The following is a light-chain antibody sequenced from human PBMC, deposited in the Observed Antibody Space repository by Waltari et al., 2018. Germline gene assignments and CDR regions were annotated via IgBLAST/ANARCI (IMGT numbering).Light chain of an antibody. V-gene: IGLV2-11*01. CDR2: DVS. Sequence: QSALTQPRSVSGSPGQSVTISCTGTSGDVGDYNFVSWYQEQPGKAPRLTVYDVSERPSGVPDRFSASKSGTPASLTISGLQAEDEGSYHCCSRAGSSVVFGGGTKLTVL. CDR1: SGDVGDYNF. CDR3: CSRAGSSVV. J-gene: IGLJ2*01.